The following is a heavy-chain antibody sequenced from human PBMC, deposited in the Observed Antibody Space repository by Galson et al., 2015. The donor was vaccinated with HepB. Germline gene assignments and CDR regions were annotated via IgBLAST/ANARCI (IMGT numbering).Heavy chain of an antibody. Sequence: SLRLSCAVSGFIFSDYGMHWVRQAPGKGLEWVSSISKSATVTYYVDSVKGRFTISRDDSKSTLYLQMNGLRAEDTAIYYCATGFKLAGAAWGQGTLVTVSS. CDR3: ATGFKLAGAA. CDR1: GFIFSDYG. V-gene: IGHV3-23*01. D-gene: IGHD6-19*01. CDR2: ISKSATVT. J-gene: IGHJ5*02.